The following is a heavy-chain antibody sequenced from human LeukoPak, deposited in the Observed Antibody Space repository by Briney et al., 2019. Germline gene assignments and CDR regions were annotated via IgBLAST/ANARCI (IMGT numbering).Heavy chain of an antibody. D-gene: IGHD3-10*01. J-gene: IGHJ3*02. Sequence: GGSLRLSCAASGFTFSSYSMYWVRQAPGKGLEWVSSISSSSSYIYYADSVKGRFTISRDNAKNSLYLQMNSLRAEDTAVYYCARAGRFGELFSYAFDIWGQGTMVTVSS. CDR3: ARAGRFGELFSYAFDI. CDR1: GFTFSSYS. V-gene: IGHV3-21*01. CDR2: ISSSSSYI.